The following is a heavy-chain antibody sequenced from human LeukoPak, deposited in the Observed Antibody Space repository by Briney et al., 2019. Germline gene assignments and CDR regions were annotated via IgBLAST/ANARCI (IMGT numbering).Heavy chain of an antibody. CDR2: INPSGGST. D-gene: IGHD2-8*01. CDR1: GYTFTSYD. CDR3: ARVNGAFDI. V-gene: IGHV1-46*01. J-gene: IGHJ3*02. Sequence: GASVKVSCKASGYTFTSYDINWVRQAPGQGLEWMGIINPSGGSTSYAQKFQGRVTMTRDTSTSTVYMELSSLRSEDTAVYYCARVNGAFDIWGQGTMVTVSP.